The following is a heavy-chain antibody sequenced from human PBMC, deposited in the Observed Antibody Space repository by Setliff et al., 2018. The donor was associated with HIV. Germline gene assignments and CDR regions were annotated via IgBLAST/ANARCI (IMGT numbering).Heavy chain of an antibody. CDR2: IYYSGSA. CDR1: GGSTSSSSYY. V-gene: IGHV4-39*01. D-gene: IGHD2-21*02. J-gene: IGHJ4*02. CDR3: ARGGAVCGRDSCSYLAY. Sequence: SETLSLTCTVSGGSTSSSSYYWGWIRQPPGKALEWIGSIYYSGSADYSQSLKSRVTITFYTSKNQFSLGLSSVAAADTALYYCARGGAVCGRDSCSYLAYWGQGNPVTVSS.